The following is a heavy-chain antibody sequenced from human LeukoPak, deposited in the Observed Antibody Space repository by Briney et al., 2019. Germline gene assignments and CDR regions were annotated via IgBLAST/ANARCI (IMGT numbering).Heavy chain of an antibody. J-gene: IGHJ5*02. CDR2: IYYSGST. CDR3: AGDWPDYQNWFDP. Sequence: SETLSLTCTVSGGSISSYYWSWIRQPPGKGLEWIGYIYYSGSTNYNPSLKSRVTISVDTSKNQFSLKLSSVTAADTAVYYCAGDWPDYQNWFDPWGQGTLVTVSS. CDR1: GGSISSYY. V-gene: IGHV4-59*01. D-gene: IGHD2-2*01.